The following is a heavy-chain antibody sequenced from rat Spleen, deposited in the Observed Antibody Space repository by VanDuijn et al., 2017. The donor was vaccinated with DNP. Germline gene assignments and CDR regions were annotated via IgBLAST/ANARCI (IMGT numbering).Heavy chain of an antibody. D-gene: IGHD3-1*01. CDR2: ITSSGGGT. CDR3: ARGSTSIYWYFDF. J-gene: IGHJ1*01. CDR1: GFNFNDYW. Sequence: EVRLVESGGGLVQPGRSLKLSCAASGFNFNDYWMGWVRQAPGKGLEWVASITSSGGGTYYRDSVKGRFTISRDNANHTLYLQMNSLKSEDTATYYCARGSTSIYWYFDFWGPGTMVTVSS. V-gene: IGHV5-31*01.